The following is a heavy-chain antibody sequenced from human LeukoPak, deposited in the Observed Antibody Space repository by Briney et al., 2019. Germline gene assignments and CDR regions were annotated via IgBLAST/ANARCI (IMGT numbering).Heavy chain of an antibody. V-gene: IGHV3-21*01. J-gene: IGHJ4*02. CDR1: GFTFSSYT. Sequence: GGSLRLSCAASGFTFSSYTMNWVRQAPGKGLEWVSSISSTSSYIYYADSVKGRFTISRDNAKNSLYLQMNSPRAEDTAVYYCARDQAAVAGTPLDYWGQGTLVTVSS. D-gene: IGHD6-19*01. CDR2: ISSTSSYI. CDR3: ARDQAAVAGTPLDY.